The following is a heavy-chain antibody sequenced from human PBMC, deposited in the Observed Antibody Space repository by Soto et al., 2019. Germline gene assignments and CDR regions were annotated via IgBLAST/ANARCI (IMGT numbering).Heavy chain of an antibody. CDR3: ARPLNGADAFDI. CDR2: ISSSGSTI. J-gene: IGHJ3*02. D-gene: IGHD2-8*01. CDR1: GFTFSSYE. V-gene: IGHV3-48*03. Sequence: GGSLRLSCAASGFTFSSYEMSWVRQAPGKGLEWVSYISSSGSTIYYADSVKGRFTISRDNAKNSLYLQMNSLRAEDTAVYYCARPLNGADAFDIWGQGTMVTVSS.